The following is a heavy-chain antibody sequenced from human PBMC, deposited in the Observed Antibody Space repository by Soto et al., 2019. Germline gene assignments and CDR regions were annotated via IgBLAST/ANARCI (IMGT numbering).Heavy chain of an antibody. J-gene: IGHJ3*02. CDR2: IIPIFGTA. Sequence: SVKVSFKASGCTFSRYAISWVRQAPGQGLEWMGGIIPIFGTANYAQKFQGRVTITADKSTSTAYMELSSLSSEDTAEYYCGSGGYYDFWGGYPNDDFDIWGQGTTVTVSS. CDR3: GSGGYYDFWGGYPNDDFDI. V-gene: IGHV1-69*06. CDR1: GCTFSRYA. D-gene: IGHD3-3*01.